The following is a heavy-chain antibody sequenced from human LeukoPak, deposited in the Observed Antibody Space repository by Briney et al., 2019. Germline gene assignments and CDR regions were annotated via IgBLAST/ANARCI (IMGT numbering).Heavy chain of an antibody. CDR3: ARQTTTVTTAGGAFDI. J-gene: IGHJ3*02. CDR1: GGSISSSSYY. Sequence: SETLSLTRTVSGGSISSSSYYWGWIRQPPGKGLEWIGSIYYSGSTYYNPSLKSRVTISVDTSKNQFSLKLSSVTAADTAVYYCARQTTTVTTAGGAFDIWGQGTMVTVSS. V-gene: IGHV4-39*01. CDR2: IYYSGST. D-gene: IGHD4-17*01.